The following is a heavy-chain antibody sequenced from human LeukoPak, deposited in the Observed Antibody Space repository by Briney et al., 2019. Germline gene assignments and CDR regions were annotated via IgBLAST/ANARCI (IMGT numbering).Heavy chain of an antibody. D-gene: IGHD5-24*01. CDR2: IYNSGST. Sequence: SETLSLTCTVSGYSISSGYFWGWIRQPPGKGLEWIGTIYNSGSTYYNASLESRVTISVDTSKNQFSLKLSSVTAADTAVYYCARNNKMAIDYWGQGTLVTVSS. CDR3: ARNNKMAIDY. CDR1: GYSISSGYF. V-gene: IGHV4-38-2*02. J-gene: IGHJ4*02.